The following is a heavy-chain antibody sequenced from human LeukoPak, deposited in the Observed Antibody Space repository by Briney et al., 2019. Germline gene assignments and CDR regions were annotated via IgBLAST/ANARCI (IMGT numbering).Heavy chain of an antibody. CDR3: AKDGPGVFRFLEWSPPVDSA. J-gene: IGHJ4*02. V-gene: IGHV3-30*18. CDR2: ISYDGSNK. CDR1: GFTFNDYG. D-gene: IGHD3-3*01. Sequence: GRSLRLSCAASGFTFNDYGMHWVRQAPGKGLEWVALISYDGSNKYYADSVKGRFTISRDNSKNTLYLQMNSLTAEDTAVYYCAKDGPGVFRFLEWSPPVDSARGQGTLVTVSS.